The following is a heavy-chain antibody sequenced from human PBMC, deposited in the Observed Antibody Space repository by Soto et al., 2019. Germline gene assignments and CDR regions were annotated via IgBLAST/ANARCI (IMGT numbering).Heavy chain of an antibody. CDR2: IWYDGSNK. CDR1: GFTFSSYG. Sequence: GGSLRLSCAASGFTFSSYGMHWVRQAPGKGLEWVAVIWYDGSNKYYADSVKGRFTISRDNSKNTLYLQMNSLRAEDTAVYYCARESTPSTVTTSGGYDYFDYWGQGTLVTVSS. CDR3: ARESTPSTVTTSGGYDYFDY. V-gene: IGHV3-33*01. J-gene: IGHJ4*02. D-gene: IGHD4-17*01.